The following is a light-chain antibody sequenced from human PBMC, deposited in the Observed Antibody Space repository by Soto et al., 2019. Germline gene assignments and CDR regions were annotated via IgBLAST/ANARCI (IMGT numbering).Light chain of an antibody. J-gene: IGKJ1*01. Sequence: DIQMTQSPSTLSAFVGDRVTITCRASQSISSYLAWYQQKPGKAPKLLIYKASSLESGVPSRFSGSGSGTECTLTISSLQPDDFATYYCQQFNSFPSFGQGTKVEI. CDR1: QSISSY. V-gene: IGKV1-5*03. CDR2: KAS. CDR3: QQFNSFPS.